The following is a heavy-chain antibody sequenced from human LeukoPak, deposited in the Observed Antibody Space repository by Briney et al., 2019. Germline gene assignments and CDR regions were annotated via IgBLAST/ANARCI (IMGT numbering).Heavy chain of an antibody. V-gene: IGHV1-18*01. CDR3: ATVLYYYDSSGYYSSSAFDI. D-gene: IGHD3-22*01. J-gene: IGHJ3*02. CDR2: ISAYNGNT. CDR1: GYTFTSYG. Sequence: ASVKVSCKASGYTFTSYGISWVRQAPGQGLEWMGWISAYNGNTNYAQRLQGRVTMTTDTSTSTAYMELRSLRSDDTAVYYCATVLYYYDSSGYYSSSAFDIWGQGTMVTVSS.